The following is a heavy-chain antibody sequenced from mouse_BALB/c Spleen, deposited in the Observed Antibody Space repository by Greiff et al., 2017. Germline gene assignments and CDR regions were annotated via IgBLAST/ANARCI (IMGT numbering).Heavy chain of an antibody. D-gene: IGHD2-10*02. CDR2: ISDGGSYT. V-gene: IGHV5-4*02. CDR1: GFTFSDYY. CDR3: ARGEGLDYAMDY. Sequence: DVMLVESGGGLVKPGGSLKLSCAASGFTFSDYYMYWVRQTPEKRLEWVATISDGGSYTYYPDSVKGRFTISRDNAKNSLYLQMSSLKSEDTAMYYCARGEGLDYAMDYWGQGTSVTVSS. J-gene: IGHJ4*01.